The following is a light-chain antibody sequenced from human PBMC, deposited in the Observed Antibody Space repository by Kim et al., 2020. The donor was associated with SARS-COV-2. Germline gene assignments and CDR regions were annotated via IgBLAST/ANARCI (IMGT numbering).Light chain of an antibody. CDR1: QDISKY. CDR3: QQTSSAHRT. Sequence: DIQMTQSPPSLSASVGDSATITCRASQDISKYLKWYQQKPGQAPKLLIYTASSLQSGVPSRFTGSGSETDFTLTITSLQPEDFGSYYCQQTSSAHRTVGQGTKVDIK. CDR2: TAS. J-gene: IGKJ1*01. V-gene: IGKV1-39*01.